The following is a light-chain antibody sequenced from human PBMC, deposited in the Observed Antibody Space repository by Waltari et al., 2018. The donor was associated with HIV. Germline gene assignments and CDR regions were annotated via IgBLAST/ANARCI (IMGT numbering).Light chain of an antibody. Sequence: QSALTQPASVSGSPGQSTTVSCTGTSSHFGGYNDVSWYQQHPGKAPKLMISDGPYRPSGVANRFSGSKSGNTASLTISGLQAEDEADYYCISYTSSSTLVFGGGTKVTVL. CDR1: SSHFGGYND. V-gene: IGLV2-14*03. J-gene: IGLJ2*01. CDR2: DGP. CDR3: ISYTSSSTLV.